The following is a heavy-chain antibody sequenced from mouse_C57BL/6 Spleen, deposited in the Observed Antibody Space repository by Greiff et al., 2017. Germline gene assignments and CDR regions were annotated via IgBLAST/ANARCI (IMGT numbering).Heavy chain of an antibody. V-gene: IGHV1-50*01. Sequence: QVQLQPPGAELVKPGASVKLSCKASGYTFTSYWMQWVKQRPGQGLEWIGESDPSDSYTNYNQKFKGKATLTVDTSSSTAYMPLSSLTSVDSAVYYCGTGKYYAMDYWGQGTSVTVSS. CDR3: GTGKYYAMDY. CDR1: GYTFTSYW. CDR2: SDPSDSYT. J-gene: IGHJ4*01. D-gene: IGHD4-1*01.